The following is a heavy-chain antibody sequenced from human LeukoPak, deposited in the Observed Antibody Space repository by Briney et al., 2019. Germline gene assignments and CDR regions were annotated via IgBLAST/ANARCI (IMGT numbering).Heavy chain of an antibody. CDR2: ISSSSSTI. CDR1: GFTFSSYS. Sequence: GGSLRLSCAASGFTFSSYSMNWVRQAPGKGLEWVSYISSSSSTIYYADSVKGRFTISRDNAKNSLYLQMNSLRAEDTAVYYRARDREYYDFWSGYYTGAEYMDVWGKGTTVTVSS. CDR3: ARDREYYDFWSGYYTGAEYMDV. V-gene: IGHV3-48*01. J-gene: IGHJ6*03. D-gene: IGHD3-3*01.